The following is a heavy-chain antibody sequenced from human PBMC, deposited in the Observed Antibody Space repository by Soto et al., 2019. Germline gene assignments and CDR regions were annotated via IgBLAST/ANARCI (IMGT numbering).Heavy chain of an antibody. J-gene: IGHJ3*02. CDR1: GGSISSYY. CDR2: IYYSGST. D-gene: IGHD6-19*01. V-gene: IGHV4-59*01. CDR3: ATRILGYSSGWGAFDI. Sequence: SETLSLTCTVSGGSISSYYWIWIRQPPGKGLEWIGYIYYSGSTNYNPSLKSRVTISVDTSKNQFSLKLSSVTAADTAVYYCATRILGYSSGWGAFDIWGQGTMVTVSS.